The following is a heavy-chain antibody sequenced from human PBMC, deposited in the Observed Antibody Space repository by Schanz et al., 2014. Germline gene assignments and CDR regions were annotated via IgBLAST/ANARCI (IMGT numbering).Heavy chain of an antibody. Sequence: QVQLVQSGAEVKKPGASVKVSCKASGYIFIGYYIHWVRQAPGQGLEWMGWINPNSGGTNYPQRFQGRVTTTRDTSSRTVYMQLSRLTSDDTAVYFCARERGRGYCSRTSCSKDYGMDVWGQGTTVTVSS. CDR2: INPNSGGT. D-gene: IGHD2-2*01. V-gene: IGHV1-2*02. J-gene: IGHJ6*02. CDR3: ARERGRGYCSRTSCSKDYGMDV. CDR1: GYIFIGYY.